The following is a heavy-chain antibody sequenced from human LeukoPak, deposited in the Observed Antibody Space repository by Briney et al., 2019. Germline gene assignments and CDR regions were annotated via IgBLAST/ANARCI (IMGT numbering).Heavy chain of an antibody. Sequence: GGSLRLSCAASGFTFSSYWMHWVRQAPGKGLVWVSRINSDGSSTSYADSVKGRFTISRDNAKNTLYLQMSSLRAEDTAVYYCARPRLKTTVTTGSYYYMDVWGKGTTVTVSS. D-gene: IGHD4-17*01. J-gene: IGHJ6*03. CDR3: ARPRLKTTVTTGSYYYMDV. CDR2: INSDGSST. V-gene: IGHV3-74*01. CDR1: GFTFSSYW.